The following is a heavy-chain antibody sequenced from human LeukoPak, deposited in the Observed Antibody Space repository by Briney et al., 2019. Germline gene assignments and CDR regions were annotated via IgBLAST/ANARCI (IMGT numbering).Heavy chain of an antibody. CDR3: ASSLRGYSYGFYFDY. Sequence: PSETLSLTCTVSGGSISSYYWSWIRQPPGKGLEWIGNIDYSGSTIYNPALKSRVTVSVDTSKNQFSLNLSSVTAADTAVYYCASSLRGYSYGFYFDYWGQGTLVTVSS. CDR2: IDYSGST. D-gene: IGHD5-18*01. J-gene: IGHJ4*02. V-gene: IGHV4-59*01. CDR1: GGSISSYY.